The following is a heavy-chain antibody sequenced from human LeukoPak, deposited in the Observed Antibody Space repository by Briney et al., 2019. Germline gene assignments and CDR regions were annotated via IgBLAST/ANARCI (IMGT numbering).Heavy chain of an antibody. V-gene: IGHV4-34*01. D-gene: IGHD6-19*01. CDR3: ARRASVAGTWAFDI. CDR2: INHSGST. Sequence: PSETLSLTCAVYGGSFSGYYWSWIRQPPGKGLEWIGEINHSGSTNYNPSLTSRPTISLDTSKNQFSLKLSSVTAADTAVYYCARRASVAGTWAFDIWGQGTMVTVSS. CDR1: GGSFSGYY. J-gene: IGHJ3*02.